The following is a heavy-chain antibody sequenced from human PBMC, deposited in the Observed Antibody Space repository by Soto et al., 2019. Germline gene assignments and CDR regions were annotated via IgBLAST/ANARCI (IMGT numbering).Heavy chain of an antibody. CDR1: GGSFSGYY. CDR2: INHSGST. CDR3: ARDYWYFDP. J-gene: IGHJ5*02. Sequence: SETLSLTCAAYGGSFSGYYWSWIRQPPGKGLEWIGEINHSGSTNYNPSLKSRVTISVDTSKNQFSLKLSSVTAADTAVYYCARDYWYFDPWGQGTLVTVSS. V-gene: IGHV4-34*01. D-gene: IGHD2-8*02.